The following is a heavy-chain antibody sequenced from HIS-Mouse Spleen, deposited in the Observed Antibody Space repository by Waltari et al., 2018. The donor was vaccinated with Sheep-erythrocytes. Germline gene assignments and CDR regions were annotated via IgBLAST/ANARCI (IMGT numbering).Heavy chain of an antibody. CDR1: GGSISSYY. Sequence: QVQLQESGPGLVKPSETPSLTCTVSGGSISSYYWSWIRQPPGKGLEWIGYIYYSGRTNYNPALKSRVTISVDTSKNQFSLKLSSVTAADTAVYYCARLELGQFDYWGQGTLVTVSS. J-gene: IGHJ4*02. CDR3: ARLELGQFDY. V-gene: IGHV4-59*08. D-gene: IGHD1-26*01. CDR2: IYYSGRT.